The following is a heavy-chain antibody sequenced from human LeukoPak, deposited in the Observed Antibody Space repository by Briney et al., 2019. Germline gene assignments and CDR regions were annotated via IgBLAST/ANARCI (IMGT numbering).Heavy chain of an antibody. CDR2: ISYDGSNK. Sequence: PGRSLRLSCAASGLTFSSYGMHWVRQAPGKGLEWVAVISYDGSNKYYADSVKGRFTISRDNSKNTLYLQMNSLRAEDTAVYYCARARRYCSSTSCYENDYWGQGTLVTVSS. D-gene: IGHD2-2*01. CDR3: ARARRYCSSTSCYENDY. J-gene: IGHJ4*02. V-gene: IGHV3-30*03. CDR1: GLTFSSYG.